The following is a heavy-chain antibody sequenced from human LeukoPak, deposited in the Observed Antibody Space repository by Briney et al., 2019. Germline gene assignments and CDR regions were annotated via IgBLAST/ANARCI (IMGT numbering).Heavy chain of an antibody. V-gene: IGHV5-51*01. CDR1: GYTFTGYW. D-gene: IGHD2-2*01. Sequence: HGESLKISCQGSGYTFTGYWIGWVRQMPGKGLEWMGIIYPGDSDTRYSPSFQGQVTISADKSINTAYVQWSSLKASDTAMYYCARIVSCSATSCNALDYWGQGTLVTVSS. CDR3: ARIVSCSATSCNALDY. J-gene: IGHJ4*02. CDR2: IYPGDSDT.